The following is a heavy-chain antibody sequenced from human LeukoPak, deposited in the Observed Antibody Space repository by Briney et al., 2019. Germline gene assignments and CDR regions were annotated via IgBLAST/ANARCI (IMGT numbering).Heavy chain of an antibody. CDR1: GSGFTFSEFW. CDR2: IKGDGSET. D-gene: IGHD2-2*01. V-gene: IGHV3-7*01. CDR3: AREAYCGGPSCFAVNYMDV. Sequence: GGSLRLSCVASGSGFTFSEFWMGWVRQAPGERLEWVANIKGDGSETYYVDSVKGRFTISRDNVKNSVYLQMNSLTADDTSLYRCAREAYCGGPSCFAVNYMDVWGKGTTVTVSS. J-gene: IGHJ6*03.